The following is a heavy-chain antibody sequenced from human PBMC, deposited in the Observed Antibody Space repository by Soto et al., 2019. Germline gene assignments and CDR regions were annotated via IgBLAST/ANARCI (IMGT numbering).Heavy chain of an antibody. CDR2: ISRSSRTT. CDR1: GFTLSRYS. D-gene: IGHD3-22*01. V-gene: IGHV3-48*01. CDR3: VRGEVTLATQVRPEYYYPDR. Sequence: EVQLEESGGGLVQPGGSLRLSCVASGFTLSRYSMNWVRQAPGKGLEWVAYISRSSRTTSYADSVQGRFTISRDNAKNSMVLRMNGLEVYDTAVDLCVRGEVTLATQVRPEYYYPDRWGQGTLVTVSS. J-gene: IGHJ4*02.